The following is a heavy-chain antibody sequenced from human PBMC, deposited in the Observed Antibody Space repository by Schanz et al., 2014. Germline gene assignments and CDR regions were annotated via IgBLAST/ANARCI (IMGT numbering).Heavy chain of an antibody. J-gene: IGHJ6*02. CDR2: IYWNFAKI. CDR3: GKDVSPGGLDV. CDR1: GFSFSSYW. Sequence: EVQLVESGGGLVKPGGSLRLSCAASGFSFSSYWMHWVRQAPGKGLEWVAGIYWNFAKIDYADSVKGRFFISRDNAKKSLYLQMSSLRVEDTAVYYCGKDVSPGGLDVWGQGTTVTVSS. V-gene: IGHV3-9*01.